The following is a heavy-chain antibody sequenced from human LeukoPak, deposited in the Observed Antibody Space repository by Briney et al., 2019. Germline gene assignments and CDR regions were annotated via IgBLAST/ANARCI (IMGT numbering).Heavy chain of an antibody. CDR3: ARAASLIFPAAFDV. CDR2: IKKDGSEK. V-gene: IGHV3-7*01. Sequence: GGSLRLSCAAPGFTFSSYWMIWVRQAPGKGLEWVANIKKDGSEKYYVDSVKGRFTISRDNAKNSLHLQMSSLRAEDTAVYYCARAASLIFPAAFDVWGQGTTVTVSS. J-gene: IGHJ6*02. CDR1: GFTFSSYW. D-gene: IGHD2-2*01.